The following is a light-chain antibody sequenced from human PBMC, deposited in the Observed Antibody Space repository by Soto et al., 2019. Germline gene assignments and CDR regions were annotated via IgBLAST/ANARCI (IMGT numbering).Light chain of an antibody. J-gene: IGKJ5*01. CDR3: QQYNNLPPIT. Sequence: EIVMTQSPATLSVSPGERATLSCRASQSVSSNLAWYQQKPGQAPRLLIYGASTRATGIPARFSGSGSGTEFTLTISSLQSEDFAVYYCQQYNNLPPITFGQGKRLESK. V-gene: IGKV3-15*01. CDR1: QSVSSN. CDR2: GAS.